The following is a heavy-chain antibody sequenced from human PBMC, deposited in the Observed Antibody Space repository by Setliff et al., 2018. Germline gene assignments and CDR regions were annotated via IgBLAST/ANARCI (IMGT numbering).Heavy chain of an antibody. CDR3: ARSVGGLGEIPRAYYYHMDV. J-gene: IGHJ6*03. CDR1: GGTFSKYA. CDR2: IIPMFGTT. V-gene: IGHV1-69*13. D-gene: IGHD3-10*01. Sequence: SVKVSCKAPGGTFSKYAIAWVRQAPGQGLEWMGGIIPMFGTTNYAQNFQGRVTITADESTTTAYMELSSLRSDDTAVYYCARSVGGLGEIPRAYYYHMDVWGNGTMVTVSS.